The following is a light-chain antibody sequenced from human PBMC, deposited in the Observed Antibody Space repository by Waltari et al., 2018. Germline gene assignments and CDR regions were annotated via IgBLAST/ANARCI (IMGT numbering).Light chain of an antibody. V-gene: IGLV2-14*03. J-gene: IGLJ2*01. CDR3: SSYTSDSTLI. CDR2: DVS. CDR1: SRDVGSYNS. Sequence: QSALTQPASVSGSPGQSITISCTGTSRDVGSYNSVSWYQHHPGKAPNLMIFDVSNRPSVVSNRFSGSKSGNTASLTISGLQAEDEATYYCSSYTSDSTLIFGGGTKLTVL.